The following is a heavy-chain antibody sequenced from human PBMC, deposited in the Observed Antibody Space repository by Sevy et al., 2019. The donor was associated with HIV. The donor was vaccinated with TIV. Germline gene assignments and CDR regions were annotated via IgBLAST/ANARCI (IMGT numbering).Heavy chain of an antibody. CDR3: ARLDGGSGLALA. V-gene: IGHV4-34*01. CDR2: INHSGST. D-gene: IGHD3-10*01. J-gene: IGHJ4*02. CDR1: GGSFSGYY. Sequence: SGTLSLTCAVYGGSFSGYYWSWIRQPPGKGLEWIGEINHSGSTNYNPSLKSRVTISVDTSKNQFSLKLSSVAAADTAVYYCARLDGGSGLALAWGQGTLVTVSS.